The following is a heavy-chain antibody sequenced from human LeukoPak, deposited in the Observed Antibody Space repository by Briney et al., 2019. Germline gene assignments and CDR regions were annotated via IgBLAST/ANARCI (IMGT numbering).Heavy chain of an antibody. CDR2: MRASDSNT. D-gene: IGHD2-8*02. CDR1: GFTLISYS. V-gene: IGHV3-23*01. Sequence: GGSLRLSCAATGFTLISYSMTWVRQAPGKGRNWVSAMRASDSNTFSADSVKGRFTISRDSSKNTLYLQMNDLRDEDTAVYYCAKLTTGWFEDFWGQGTLVTVSS. CDR3: AKLTTGWFEDF. J-gene: IGHJ4*02.